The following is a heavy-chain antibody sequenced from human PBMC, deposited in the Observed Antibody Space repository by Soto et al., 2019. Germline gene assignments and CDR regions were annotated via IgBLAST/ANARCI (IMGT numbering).Heavy chain of an antibody. Sequence: QVQLVQSGAEVKKPVSSVKVSCTASGGTFSSYAISWVRQAPGQVLEWMGGIIPIFGTANYAQKFQGRVTITADESPNTAYMEPSSLRSEDTAVYYCARSRFLEWLTNFYYYGMAVCGQGPKITVSS. CDR1: GGTFSSYA. V-gene: IGHV1-69*01. J-gene: IGHJ6*02. D-gene: IGHD3-3*01. CDR3: ARSRFLEWLTNFYYYGMAV. CDR2: IIPIFGTA.